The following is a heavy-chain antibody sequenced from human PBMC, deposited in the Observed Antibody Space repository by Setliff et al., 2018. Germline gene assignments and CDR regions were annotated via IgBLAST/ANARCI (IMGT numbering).Heavy chain of an antibody. CDR2: IYYSGST. J-gene: IGHJ3*02. CDR1: GGSISSSSYY. V-gene: IGHV4-39*01. D-gene: IGHD2-15*01. CDR3: ARGADTVVAPYDAFDI. Sequence: PSETLSLTCTVSGGSISSSSYYWGWIRQPPGKGLEWIGSIYYSGSTYYNPSLKSRVTISVDTSKNQFSLKLSSVTAADTAVYYCARGADTVVAPYDAFDIWGQGTMVTVSS.